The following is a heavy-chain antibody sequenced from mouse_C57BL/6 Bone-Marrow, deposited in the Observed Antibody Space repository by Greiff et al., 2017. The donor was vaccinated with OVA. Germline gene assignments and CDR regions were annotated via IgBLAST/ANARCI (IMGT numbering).Heavy chain of an antibody. D-gene: IGHD1-1*01. CDR3: ARESTVVATDY. J-gene: IGHJ2*01. Sequence: VQLQESGPELVKPGASVKISCKASGYAFSSSWMNWVQQRPGKGLEWIGRIYPGDGDTNYNGKFKGKATLTADKSSSTAYMQLSSLTSEDSAVYFCARESTVVATDYWGQGTTLTVSS. V-gene: IGHV1-82*01. CDR2: IYPGDGDT. CDR1: GYAFSSSW.